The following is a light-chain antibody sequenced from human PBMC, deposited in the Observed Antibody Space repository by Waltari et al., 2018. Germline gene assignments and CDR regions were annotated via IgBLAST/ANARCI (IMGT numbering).Light chain of an antibody. CDR2: GAS. CDR1: QSVTTN. Sequence: EIVMTQSPATLSVSPGERATLSCRASQSVTTNLAWYQQNPGQAPRLLIFGASTRATDIPARFSGSGSGTEFTLTIRSLQSEDSAVYYCLQYNDWPPWTFGQGTKVEIK. V-gene: IGKV3-15*01. J-gene: IGKJ1*01. CDR3: LQYNDWPPWT.